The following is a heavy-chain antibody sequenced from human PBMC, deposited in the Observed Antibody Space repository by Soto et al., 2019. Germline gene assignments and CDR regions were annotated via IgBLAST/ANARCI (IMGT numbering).Heavy chain of an antibody. CDR1: GYTFTNYH. CDR2: ISAYNGNT. CDR3: ARDGPPSDY. J-gene: IGHJ4*02. V-gene: IGHV1-18*01. Sequence: QVQLVQSGAEVKKPGASVKVSCKASGYTFTNYHISWVRQAPGQGLECMGWISAYNGNTNYAQKLQGRVTMTTDTSTSTAGMEPRSLRADDKAVYYCARDGPPSDYWGQGTLVTVAS.